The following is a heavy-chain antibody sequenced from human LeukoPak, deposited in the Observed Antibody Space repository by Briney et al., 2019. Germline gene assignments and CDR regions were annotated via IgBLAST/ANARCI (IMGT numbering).Heavy chain of an antibody. D-gene: IGHD3-22*01. CDR2: IYHSGST. J-gene: IGHJ4*02. CDR1: GYSISGGYY. V-gene: IGHV4-38-2*02. Sequence: PSENLSLTCTVSGYSISGGYYWGWIRQSPGKGLEWIGSIYHSGSTYYNPSLKSRVTILVDTSKNQFSLKLSSVTAADTAVYYCARADDSSGYALHWGQGTLVTVSS. CDR3: ARADDSSGYALH.